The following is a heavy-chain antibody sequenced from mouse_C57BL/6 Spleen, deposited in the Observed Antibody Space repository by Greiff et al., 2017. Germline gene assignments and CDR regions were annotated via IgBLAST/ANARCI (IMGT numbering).Heavy chain of an antibody. J-gene: IGHJ2*01. CDR2: IDPSDSYT. V-gene: IGHV1-69*01. D-gene: IGHD1-1*01. CDR1: GYTFTSYW. CDR3: ARWGNYYGSSSPSLFDY. Sequence: QVQLQQPGAELVMPGASVKLSCKASGYTFTSYWMHWVKQRPGQGLEWIGEIDPSDSYTNYNQKFKGKSTLTVDKSSSTAYMQLSSLRSEDSAVYYCARWGNYYGSSSPSLFDYWGQGTTLTVSS.